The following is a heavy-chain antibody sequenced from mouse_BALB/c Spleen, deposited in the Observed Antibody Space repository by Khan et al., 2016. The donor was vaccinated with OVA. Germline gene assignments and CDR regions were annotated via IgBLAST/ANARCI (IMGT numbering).Heavy chain of an antibody. V-gene: IGHV5-17*02. D-gene: IGHD1-1*01. CDR2: ISGDSNTI. CDR3: ATSYFYGYYFDY. CDR1: GFTFNNYG. Sequence: EVKLMESGGGLVQPGGSRKLSCAASGFTFNNYGMHWVRQAPEKGLEWVAYISGDSNTIYYVDSVKGRFTISSDNPKNTLFLQMTSLMSEDTAMYYCATSYFYGYYFDYWGPGTTLTVS. J-gene: IGHJ2*01.